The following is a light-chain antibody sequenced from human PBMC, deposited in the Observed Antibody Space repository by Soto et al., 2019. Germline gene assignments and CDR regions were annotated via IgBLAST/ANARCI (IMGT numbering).Light chain of an antibody. J-gene: IGKJ5*01. CDR1: HSVSRTY. Sequence: EIFMTPSPGTLSLSPGERATLSCRASHSVSRTYLAWYQQKPGQAPRLLIYGTSDRATGTPDRFSGSGSGTDFTLTISRLEPEDSAVYYCQQFDDSVTFGQGTRLEIK. CDR3: QQFDDSVT. CDR2: GTS. V-gene: IGKV3-20*01.